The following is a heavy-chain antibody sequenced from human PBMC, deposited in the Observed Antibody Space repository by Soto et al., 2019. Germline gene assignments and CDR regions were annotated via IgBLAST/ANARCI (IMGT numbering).Heavy chain of an antibody. J-gene: IGHJ4*02. CDR1: GFTFSSYA. CDR2: IGVGGGDR. D-gene: IGHD3-10*01. V-gene: IGHV3-23*01. Sequence: EVQLLESGGGLVQPGGSLRLSCAASGFTFSSYAMSWVRQAPGKGLELVSIIGVGGGDRYYPESVKGRFTISRDNSRDTLYLEMNSLRDEDTAVYYCARVRFGELVWGQGTLVTVSS. CDR3: ARVRFGELV.